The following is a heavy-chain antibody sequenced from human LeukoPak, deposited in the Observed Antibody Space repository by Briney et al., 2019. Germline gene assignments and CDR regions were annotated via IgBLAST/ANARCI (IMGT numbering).Heavy chain of an antibody. CDR1: GGSISSYY. J-gene: IGHJ5*02. CDR2: IYYSGST. D-gene: IGHD6-19*01. V-gene: IGHV4-59*01. Sequence: PSETLSLTCTVSGGSISSYYWSWVRQPPGKGLEWIGYIYYSGSTNYNPSLESRVTISVDTSKNQFSLKLSSVTAADTAVYYCARSGSGWYNWFDPWGQGTLVTVSS. CDR3: ARSGSGWYNWFDP.